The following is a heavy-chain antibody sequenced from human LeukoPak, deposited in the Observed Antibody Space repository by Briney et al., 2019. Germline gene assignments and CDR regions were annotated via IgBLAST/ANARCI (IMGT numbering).Heavy chain of an antibody. V-gene: IGHV3-30*04. D-gene: IGHD6-19*01. CDR3: ALNRGSGWYFHY. J-gene: IGHJ4*02. Sequence: PGGSLRLSCAASGFTFSSYAMHWARQAPGKGLEWVAVISYDGSNKYGDSVKGRFTISRDNSKNTLYLQMNSLRAEDTAVYYCALNRGSGWYFHYWGQGTLVTVSS. CDR2: ISYDGSNK. CDR1: GFTFSSYA.